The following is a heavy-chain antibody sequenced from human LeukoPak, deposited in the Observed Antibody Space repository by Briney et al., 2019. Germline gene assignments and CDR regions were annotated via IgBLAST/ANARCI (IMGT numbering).Heavy chain of an antibody. CDR3: ARDSSSSWSYDAFDI. CDR1: GGSISSYY. V-gene: IGHV4-4*07. CDR2: IYTSGST. Sequence: TSETLSLTCTVSGGSISSYYWSWIRQPAGKGLEWIGRIYTSGSTNYNPSLKSRVTMSVDTSKNQFSLKLSSVTAADTAVYYCARDSSSSWSYDAFDIWGQGTMVTVFS. J-gene: IGHJ3*02. D-gene: IGHD6-13*01.